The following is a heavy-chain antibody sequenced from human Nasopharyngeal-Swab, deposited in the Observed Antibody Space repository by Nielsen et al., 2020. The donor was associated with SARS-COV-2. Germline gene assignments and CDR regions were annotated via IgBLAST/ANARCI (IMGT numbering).Heavy chain of an antibody. D-gene: IGHD3-22*01. CDR1: GFTFDEHA. CDR3: VRDKSGGYYNDDAFDV. Sequence: GGSLRLSCVASGFTFDEHAMHWVRQAPGKGLEWVAGISWNSGGIGYADSVKGRFTISRDNAENSLHLQMNSLRPDDTALYYCVRDKSGGYYNDDAFDVWGQGTVVTVSS. V-gene: IGHV3-9*01. CDR2: ISWNSGGI. J-gene: IGHJ3*01.